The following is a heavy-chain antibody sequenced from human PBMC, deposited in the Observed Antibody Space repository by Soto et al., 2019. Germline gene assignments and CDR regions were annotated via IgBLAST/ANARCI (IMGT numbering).Heavy chain of an antibody. V-gene: IGHV3-48*02. D-gene: IGHD6-13*01. CDR3: ARDLGSESSSSYSLYFDY. Sequence: PGGSLRLSCAASGFTFSSYSMNWVRQAPGKGLEWVSYISSSSYTIYYADSVKGRFTISRDNVKNSLYLQVNSLRDEDTAVYYCARDLGSESSSSYSLYFDYWGQGTLVTVSS. CDR2: ISSSSYTI. CDR1: GFTFSSYS. J-gene: IGHJ4*02.